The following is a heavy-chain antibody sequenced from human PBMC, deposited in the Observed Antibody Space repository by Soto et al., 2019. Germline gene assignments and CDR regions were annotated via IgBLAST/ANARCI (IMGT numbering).Heavy chain of an antibody. CDR1: GFTFSSYA. J-gene: IGHJ4*02. V-gene: IGHV3-30-3*01. CDR2: ISYDGSNK. CDR3: AKEVERLFDY. Sequence: QVQLVESGGGVVQPGRSLRLSCAASGFTFSSYAMHWVRQAPGKGLEWVAVISYDGSNKYYADSVKGRFTISRDKSKNTLYLQMNSLRAEDKAVYYCAKEVERLFDYWGQGTLVTVSS. D-gene: IGHD1-1*01.